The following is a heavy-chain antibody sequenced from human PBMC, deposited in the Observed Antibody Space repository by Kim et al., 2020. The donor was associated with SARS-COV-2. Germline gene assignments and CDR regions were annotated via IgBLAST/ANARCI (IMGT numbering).Heavy chain of an antibody. CDR2: S. V-gene: IGHV4-4*07. J-gene: IGHJ4*02. CDR3: ARGGISPVITV. D-gene: IGHD4-17*01. Sequence: SNHNPSLKGRVTMSVATSTNQFSLTLSSVTAEDTAIYYCARGGISPVITVWGQGTLVTVSS.